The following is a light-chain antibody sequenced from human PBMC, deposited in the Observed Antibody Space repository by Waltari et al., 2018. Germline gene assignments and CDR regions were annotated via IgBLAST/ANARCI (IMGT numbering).Light chain of an antibody. CDR2: GAS. J-gene: IGKJ2*01. CDR1: QSVTS. Sequence: EIVMTQSPATLSVSPGEGATLSCRASQSVTSLAWYQQKPGQAPRLLIYGASTRATGIPARFSGSGSGTEFTLTISSLQSEDLAVYCCQQYNKGLDTFGQGTKLEIK. CDR3: QQYNKGLDT. V-gene: IGKV3-15*01.